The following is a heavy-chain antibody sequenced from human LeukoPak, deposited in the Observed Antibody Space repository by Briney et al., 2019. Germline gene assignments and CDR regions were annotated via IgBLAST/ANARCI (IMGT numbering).Heavy chain of an antibody. D-gene: IGHD5-18*01. Sequence: RPGGSLRLSCAASGFTFDDYGMSWVRQAPGKGLEWVSGINWNGDSTGYADSVKGRLTIIRDNAKSSLFLQVNSLRAEDTAFYYCARGGYSYGAPYYFDYWGQGTLVTVSS. CDR3: ARGGYSYGAPYYFDY. CDR2: INWNGDST. V-gene: IGHV3-20*04. CDR1: GFTFDDYG. J-gene: IGHJ4*02.